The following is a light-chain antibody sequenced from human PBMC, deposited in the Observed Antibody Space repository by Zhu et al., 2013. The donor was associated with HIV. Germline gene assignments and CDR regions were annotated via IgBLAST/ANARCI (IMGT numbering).Light chain of an antibody. CDR1: QSVSSN. CDR3: QQYSSPIFT. Sequence: EIVMTQSPATLSVSPGERATLSCRATQSVSSNLAWYQQKPGQAPRLLISAASSRATGIPDRFSGSGSGTDFTLTISRLQPEDFAVYYCQQYSSPIFTFGPGTKVDIK. V-gene: IGKV3D-15*01. J-gene: IGKJ3*01. CDR2: AAS.